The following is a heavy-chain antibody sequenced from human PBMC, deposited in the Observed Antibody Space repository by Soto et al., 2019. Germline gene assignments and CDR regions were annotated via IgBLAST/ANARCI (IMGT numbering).Heavy chain of an antibody. D-gene: IGHD6-6*01. CDR2: IYDSGST. CDR3: AAPPPY. J-gene: IGHJ1*01. V-gene: IGHV4-61*01. CDR1: GGSISSSNYY. Sequence: SETLSLTCTVSGGSISSSNYYWSWVRQPPGKGLEWIGYIYDSGSTNYNPSLKSRVTISVDTSKNQFSLRLTSVTAADTAVYYCAAPPPYWGQGTLVTVSS.